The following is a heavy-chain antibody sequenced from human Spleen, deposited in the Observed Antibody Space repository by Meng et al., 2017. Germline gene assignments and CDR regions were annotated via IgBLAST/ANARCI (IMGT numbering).Heavy chain of an antibody. CDR2: VNPSGGST. Sequence: QVHLSQSGAQVKKPGASVMVSCKASAYTFTSYYVHWVRQAPGQGLEWMGMVNPSGGSTTYAQKFQGRVTMTRDTSTSTVYMELSSLKSEDTALYYCARDLSGDSSNYWGQGTLVTVSS. J-gene: IGHJ4*02. CDR1: AYTFTSYY. D-gene: IGHD3-22*01. CDR3: ARDLSGDSSNY. V-gene: IGHV1-46*01.